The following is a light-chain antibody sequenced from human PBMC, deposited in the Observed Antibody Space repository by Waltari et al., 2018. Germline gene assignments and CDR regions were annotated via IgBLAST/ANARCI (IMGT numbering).Light chain of an antibody. CDR2: GNS. V-gene: IGLV1-40*01. J-gene: IGLJ2*01. CDR3: QSYDRSLSAVV. CDR1: TSNIGADYD. Sequence: QSVLTQPPSVYGAPGQRVTISCTGSTSNIGADYDVNWYQHLPGTAPKVLIYGNSHRPSGVPDRFSDFKSGTSASLTITGLQSEDEADYYCQSYDRSLSAVVFGGGTQLTVL.